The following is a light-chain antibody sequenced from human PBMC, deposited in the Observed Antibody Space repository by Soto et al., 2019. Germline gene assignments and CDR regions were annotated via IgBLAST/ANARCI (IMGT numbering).Light chain of an antibody. J-gene: IGKJ5*01. Sequence: EIVLTQSPATLSLSPVEIATLSFIASQTVGSNLAWYQQTPGQAPRLLVYGASTRATGIPARFSGSGSGTEFTLTISSLQSEDFAVYYCQQYNNWPITCGQGTRREIK. CDR3: QQYNNWPIT. V-gene: IGKV3-15*01. CDR2: GAS. CDR1: QTVGSN.